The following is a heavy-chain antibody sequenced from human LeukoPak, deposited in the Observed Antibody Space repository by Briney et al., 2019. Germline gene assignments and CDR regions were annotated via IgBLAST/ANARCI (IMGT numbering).Heavy chain of an antibody. V-gene: IGHV4-30-2*01. Sequence: NPSETLSLTCAVSGGSISSGGYSWSWIRQPPGKGLEWIGYIYHSGSTYYNPSLKSRVTISVDRSKNQFSLKLSSVTAADTAVYYCARGPPPRDYGDYEGYFDYWGQGTLVTVSS. CDR1: GGSISSGGYS. D-gene: IGHD4-17*01. J-gene: IGHJ4*02. CDR3: ARGPPPRDYGDYEGYFDY. CDR2: IYHSGST.